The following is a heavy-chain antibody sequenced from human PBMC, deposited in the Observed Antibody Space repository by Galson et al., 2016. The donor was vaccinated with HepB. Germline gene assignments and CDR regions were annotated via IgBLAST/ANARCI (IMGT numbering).Heavy chain of an antibody. CDR1: GFSFSSYP. Sequence: SLRLSCAASGFSFSSYPLHWVRQAPGKGLEWVAVISYHGKLQYYGDPVKGRFTISRDDSKNRLYLQMNSLKVDDTAVYYCARDPIVGPPDYFDHWGQGTLVTVSS. V-gene: IGHV3-30*04. D-gene: IGHD1-26*01. J-gene: IGHJ4*02. CDR2: ISYHGKLQ. CDR3: ARDPIVGPPDYFDH.